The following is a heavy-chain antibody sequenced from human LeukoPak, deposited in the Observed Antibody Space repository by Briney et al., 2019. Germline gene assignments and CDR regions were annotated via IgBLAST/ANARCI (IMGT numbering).Heavy chain of an antibody. Sequence: PSETLSLTCTVSGGSIISSDYHWGWVRQPPGKGLEWIGTISYSGNTDYNPSLRSRVTISVDTSNNQFSLRLGSVTAADTAIYHCARHCCSAPSKRVFDIWGQGTMVTLSS. V-gene: IGHV4-39*01. CDR3: ARHCCSAPSKRVFDI. D-gene: IGHD2-15*01. J-gene: IGHJ3*02. CDR2: ISYSGNT. CDR1: GGSIISSDYH.